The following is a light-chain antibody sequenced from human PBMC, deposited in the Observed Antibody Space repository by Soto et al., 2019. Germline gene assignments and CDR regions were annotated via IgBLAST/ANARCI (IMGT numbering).Light chain of an antibody. J-gene: IGKJ1*01. Sequence: DIQMTQSPSSLSASVGDRVTITCRSSQSINNYLSWYQQRPGKAPKVIIYDASSLQSGVPSRFSGSRAGTDFTLTISSLQPEDFATYYCQQGFSAPPSTFGQGTKVEV. CDR1: QSINNY. CDR3: QQGFSAPPST. V-gene: IGKV1-39*01. CDR2: DAS.